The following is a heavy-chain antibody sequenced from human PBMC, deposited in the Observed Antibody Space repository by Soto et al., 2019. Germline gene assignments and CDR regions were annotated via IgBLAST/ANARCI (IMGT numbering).Heavy chain of an antibody. CDR3: ARVGHINNYGMAV. D-gene: IGHD1-26*01. V-gene: IGHV1-69*01. CDR1: GGTFSSYP. Sequence: QVQLVQSGAEVKKPGSSVKVSCEASGGTFSSYPINWVRQDPGQGLEWMGGIIPFFGTSNYAQKFQGRVTITADDTTSTAYMEMRSLRSEDTAVYYCARVGHINNYGMAVWGEGTTVTVSS. J-gene: IGHJ6*02. CDR2: IIPFFGTS.